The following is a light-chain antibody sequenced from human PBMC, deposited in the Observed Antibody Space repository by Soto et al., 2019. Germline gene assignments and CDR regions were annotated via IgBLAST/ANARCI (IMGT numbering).Light chain of an antibody. CDR3: QQTYSSPPWT. V-gene: IGKV1-39*01. J-gene: IGKJ1*01. CDR1: QTINTY. CDR2: SAS. Sequence: DIQMTQSPSSLSASVGDRVTINCRASQTINTYLNWYQQKPGQAPKVLIFSASTLQGGVPSRFRGSGSWTEFILTISSLQPEDVATYYCQQTYSSPPWTFGQGTKVQIK.